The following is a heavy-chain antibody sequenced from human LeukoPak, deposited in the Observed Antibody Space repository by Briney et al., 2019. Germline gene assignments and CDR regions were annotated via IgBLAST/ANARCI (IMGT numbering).Heavy chain of an antibody. CDR2: IYSGGST. D-gene: IGHD3-22*01. Sequence: GGSLRLSCAVSGFTVSSNYMSWVRQAPGKGLEWVSVIYSGGSTYYADSVKGRFTISSDNSKNTLYLQMNSLRAEDTAVYYCYSMIVVEIRVINDYWGQGTLVTVSS. J-gene: IGHJ4*02. CDR3: YSMIVVEIRVINDY. CDR1: GFTVSSNY. V-gene: IGHV3-66*01.